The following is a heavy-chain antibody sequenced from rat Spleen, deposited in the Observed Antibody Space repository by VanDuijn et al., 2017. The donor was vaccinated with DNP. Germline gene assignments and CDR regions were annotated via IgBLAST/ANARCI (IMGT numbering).Heavy chain of an antibody. CDR2: ITYDGAGT. CDR3: VRWYNSGYYFDY. CDR1: GFSFSDYY. V-gene: IGHV5-22*01. Sequence: EVQLLESGGGLVQPGRSLKLSCAASGFSFSDYYMAWVRRAPTKGLELVAYITYDGAGTYYGDSVRGRFTISRDNAESTLSLQMNSLKSEDMATYYCVRWYNSGYYFDYWGQGVMVTVSS. D-gene: IGHD4-3*01. J-gene: IGHJ2*01.